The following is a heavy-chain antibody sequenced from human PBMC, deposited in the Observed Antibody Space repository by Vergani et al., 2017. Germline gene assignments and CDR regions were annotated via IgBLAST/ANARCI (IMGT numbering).Heavy chain of an antibody. CDR3: ASGLQQDSCYFVRDAFDI. V-gene: IGHV1-69*01. Sequence: QVQLLQSGAEVKKPGSSVKVSCKASGGTFSSYAISWVRQAPGQGLEWMGGIIPIFGTANYAQKFQGRVTITADEATGTAYMELSSLRPEDTAVYYCASGLQQDSCYFVRDAFDIWGQGTMVTVAS. CDR1: GGTFSSYA. CDR2: IIPIFGTA. D-gene: IGHD2-2*01. J-gene: IGHJ3*02.